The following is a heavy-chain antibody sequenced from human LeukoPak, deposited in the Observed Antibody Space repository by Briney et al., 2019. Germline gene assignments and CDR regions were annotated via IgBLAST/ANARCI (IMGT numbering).Heavy chain of an antibody. CDR1: GGTFSSYA. CDR3: ATGAAIRSYYYGMDV. J-gene: IGHJ6*02. D-gene: IGHD2-21*01. V-gene: IGHV1-69*13. Sequence: SVKVSCKASGGTFSSYAISWVRQAPGQGLEWMGGIIPIFGTANYAQKFQGRVTITADESTSTAYMELSSLRSEDAAVYYCATGAAIRSYYYGMDVWGQGTTVTVSS. CDR2: IIPIFGTA.